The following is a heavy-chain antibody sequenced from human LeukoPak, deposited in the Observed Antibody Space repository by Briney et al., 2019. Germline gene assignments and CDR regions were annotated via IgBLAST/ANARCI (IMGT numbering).Heavy chain of an antibody. D-gene: IGHD6-6*01. J-gene: IGHJ6*03. CDR1: GGSISSYY. CDR3: SSSFNFYYMDV. V-gene: IGHV4-59*01. CDR2: IYYSGST. Sequence: SETLSLTCTVSGGSISSYYWSWIRQPPGKGLEYIGSIYYSGSTNYNPSLRSRVTISVDTSKNQFSLKLSSVTAADTAVYYCSSSFNFYYMDVWGKGTTVTVSS.